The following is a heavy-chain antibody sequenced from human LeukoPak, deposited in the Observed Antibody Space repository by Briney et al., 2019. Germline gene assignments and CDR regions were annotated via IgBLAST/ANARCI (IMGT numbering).Heavy chain of an antibody. CDR3: ARDRGVALQLWTDLDY. D-gene: IGHD5-18*01. J-gene: IGHJ4*02. V-gene: IGHV3-74*01. CDR1: GFTFSSYW. Sequence: GGSLRLSCAASGFTFSSYWMHWVRQAPGKGLVWVSRINSDGSSTSYADSVKGRFTVSRDNAKKSLFLQMNSLRAEDTAVYYCARDRGVALQLWTDLDYWGQGTLVTVSS. CDR2: INSDGSST.